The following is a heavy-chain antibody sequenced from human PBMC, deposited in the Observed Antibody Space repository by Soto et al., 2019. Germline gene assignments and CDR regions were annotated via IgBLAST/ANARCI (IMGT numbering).Heavy chain of an antibody. CDR2: ISGSGGST. CDR1: GFTFSSYA. J-gene: IGHJ3*02. V-gene: IGHV3-23*01. D-gene: IGHD2-15*01. Sequence: EVQLLESGGGLVQPGGSLRLSCAASGFTFSSYAMSWVRQAPGKGLEWVSAISGSGGSTYYADSVKGRFTISRNNSKNRLYLQMHSLRAEDTAVYYCADGGWPGAFEIWGQGTMVTVSS. CDR3: ADGGWPGAFEI.